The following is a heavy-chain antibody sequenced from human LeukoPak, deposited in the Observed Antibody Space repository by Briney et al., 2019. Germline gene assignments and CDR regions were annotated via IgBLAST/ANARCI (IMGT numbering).Heavy chain of an antibody. CDR3: AKDALWFGEYRYFQH. CDR2: ISWNSGSI. V-gene: IGHV3-9*01. CDR1: GFTFSSYG. D-gene: IGHD3-10*01. J-gene: IGHJ1*01. Sequence: GGSLRLSCAASGFTFSSYGMHWVRQAPGKGLEWVSGISWNSGSIGYADSVKGRFTISRDNAKNSLYLQMNSLRAEDTALYYCAKDALWFGEYRYFQHWGQGTLVTVSS.